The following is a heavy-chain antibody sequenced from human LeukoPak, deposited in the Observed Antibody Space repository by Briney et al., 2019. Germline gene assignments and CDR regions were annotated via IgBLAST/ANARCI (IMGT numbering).Heavy chain of an antibody. CDR1: GFTFSSYS. J-gene: IGHJ5*02. D-gene: IGHD2-2*01. CDR2: ISSSSSYI. Sequence: GGSLRLSCAASGFTFSSYSMNWVRQAPGKGLEWVSSISSSSSYIYYADSVKGRFTISRDNAKNSLYLQMNSLRAEDMAVYYCASDIVVVPAAPPFDPWGQGTLVTVSS. V-gene: IGHV3-21*01. CDR3: ASDIVVVPAAPPFDP.